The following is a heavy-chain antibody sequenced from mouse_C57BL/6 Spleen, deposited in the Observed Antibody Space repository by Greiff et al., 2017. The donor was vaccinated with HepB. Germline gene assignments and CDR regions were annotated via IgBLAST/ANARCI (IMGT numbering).Heavy chain of an antibody. Sequence: QVQLQQPGAELVKPGASVKLSCKASGYTFTSYWMHWVKQRPGQGLEWIGMIHPNSGSTNYNEKFKSKATLTVDKSSSTAYMQLSSLTSADSAVLYGASPRLYGSSPYYAMDYWGQGTSVTVSS. CDR3: ASPRLYGSSPYYAMDY. CDR1: GYTFTSYW. D-gene: IGHD1-1*01. J-gene: IGHJ4*01. CDR2: IHPNSGST. V-gene: IGHV1-64*01.